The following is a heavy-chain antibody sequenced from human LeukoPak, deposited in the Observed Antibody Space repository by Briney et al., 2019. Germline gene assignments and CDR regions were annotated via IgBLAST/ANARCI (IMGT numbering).Heavy chain of an antibody. Sequence: SETLFLICTVSAGSIFANYWNWSRQPPGKGLEWIGSVYYSGTTNSNPSLKSRVTMSVDTPKNPISLKVRSVTAAATAVYYCAWEVWAMVRGVMHGDYWGQGTLVIVSS. CDR1: AGSIFANY. CDR2: VYYSGTT. D-gene: IGHD3-10*01. J-gene: IGHJ4*02. CDR3: AWEVWAMVRGVMHGDY. V-gene: IGHV4-59*01.